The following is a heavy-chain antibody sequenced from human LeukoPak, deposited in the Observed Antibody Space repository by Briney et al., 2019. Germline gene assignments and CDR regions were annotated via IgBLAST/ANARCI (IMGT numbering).Heavy chain of an antibody. V-gene: IGHV4-59*01. D-gene: IGHD3-22*01. Sequence: SGTLSLTCTVSGGSISTYYWSWIRQPPGKGLEWIGHIYYSGSTNYNPSLKSRVTISLDTSKNQFSLKLSSVTAADTAVYYCARAPSPDNFDYWGQGTLVTVSS. J-gene: IGHJ4*02. CDR2: IYYSGST. CDR1: GGSISTYY. CDR3: ARAPSPDNFDY.